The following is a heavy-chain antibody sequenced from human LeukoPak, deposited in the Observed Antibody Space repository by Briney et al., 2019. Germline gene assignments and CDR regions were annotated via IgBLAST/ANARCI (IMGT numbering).Heavy chain of an antibody. CDR1: GFTFSSYA. CDR2: ISYDGSNK. V-gene: IGHV3-30*04. Sequence: GGSLRLSCAASGFTFSSYAMHWVRQAPGRGLEWVAVISYDGSNKYYAGPVKGRFTISRDNSKNTLYLQMNSLRAEDTAVYYCARDPVVVAAGGSFDYWGQGTLVTVSS. CDR3: ARDPVVVAAGGSFDY. D-gene: IGHD2-15*01. J-gene: IGHJ4*02.